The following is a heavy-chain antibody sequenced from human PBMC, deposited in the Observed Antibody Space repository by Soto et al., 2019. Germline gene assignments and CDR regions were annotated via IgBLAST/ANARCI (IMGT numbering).Heavy chain of an antibody. V-gene: IGHV3-7*01. CDR3: AREPRVLSY. Sequence: GGSLRLSCVASGFTYNTYWMAWVRQVPGKGLEWVAYMNPDGCQTFYVDSVKGRFSIFRDNAKSTLYLRISSLRVDDSAIYYCAREPRVLSYWGQGTLVTVSS. CDR1: GFTYNTYW. CDR2: MNPDGCQT. J-gene: IGHJ1*01. D-gene: IGHD3-10*01.